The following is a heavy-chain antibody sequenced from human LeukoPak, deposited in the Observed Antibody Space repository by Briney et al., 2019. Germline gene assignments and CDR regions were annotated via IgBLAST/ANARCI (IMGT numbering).Heavy chain of an antibody. J-gene: IGHJ6*03. D-gene: IGHD1-26*01. CDR1: GFTFSSYW. Sequence: PGGSLRLSCAASGFTFSSYWMHWVRQAPGRGLEWISYISASGTITHYADSVEGRFTISRDNAKNSLYLQMNSLRAEDSAVYYCARGWDYYYYMDVWGKGTTVTISS. CDR3: ARGWDYYYYMDV. CDR2: ISASGTIT. V-gene: IGHV3-48*04.